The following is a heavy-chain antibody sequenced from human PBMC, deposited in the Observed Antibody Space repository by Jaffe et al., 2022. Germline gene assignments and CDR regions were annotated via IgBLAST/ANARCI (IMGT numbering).Heavy chain of an antibody. J-gene: IGHJ4*02. CDR3: TRFCGGDCPTPSVLDY. CDR2: IRSKAYGGTT. Sequence: EVQLVESGGGLVQPGRSLRLSCTASGFTFGDYAMSWVRQAPGKGLEWVGFIRSKAYGGTTEYAASVKGRFTISRDDSKSIAYLQMNSLKTEDTAVYYCTRFCGGDCPTPSVLDYWGQGTLVTVSS. CDR1: GFTFGDYA. D-gene: IGHD2-21*02. V-gene: IGHV3-49*04.